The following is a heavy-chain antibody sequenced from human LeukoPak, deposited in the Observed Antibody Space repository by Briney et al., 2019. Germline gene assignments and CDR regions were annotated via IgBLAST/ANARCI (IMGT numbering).Heavy chain of an antibody. D-gene: IGHD3-10*01. J-gene: IGHJ4*02. CDR2: ISGSGGST. Sequence: GGSVRLSCAASGFTFSSYAMSWVRQAPGKGLEWVSAISGSGGSTYYADSVKGRFTISRDNSKNTLYLQMNSLRAENTAVYYCAKANYYGMSFPFDYWGQGTLVTVSS. CDR3: AKANYYGMSFPFDY. V-gene: IGHV3-23*01. CDR1: GFTFSSYA.